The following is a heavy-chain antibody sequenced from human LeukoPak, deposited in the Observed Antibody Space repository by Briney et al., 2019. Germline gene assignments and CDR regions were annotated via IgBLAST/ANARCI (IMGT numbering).Heavy chain of an antibody. CDR3: ARDGMHYGSGSYLPPGNWFDP. V-gene: IGHV3-74*01. D-gene: IGHD3-10*01. CDR1: GFTFSSYW. Sequence: PGGSLRLSCAASGFTFSSYWLHWVRQAPGKGLVWVSRINSDGSSTSYADSVKGRFTISRDNAKNTLYLQMNILRAEDTAVYYCARDGMHYGSGSYLPPGNWFDPWGQGTLVTVSS. CDR2: INSDGSST. J-gene: IGHJ5*02.